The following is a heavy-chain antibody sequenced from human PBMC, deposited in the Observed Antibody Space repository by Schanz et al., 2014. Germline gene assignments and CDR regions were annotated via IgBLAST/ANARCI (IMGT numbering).Heavy chain of an antibody. CDR2: INPSGGST. J-gene: IGHJ4*02. D-gene: IGHD6-13*01. CDR1: GYTFTSYG. Sequence: QVQLVQSGAEVKKPGASVKVSCKASGYTFTSYGISWVRQAPGQGLEWMGIINPSGGSTDYAQKFQGRVTMTRDTSTSTVYMELSSLRSEDTAVYYCASSGAGYSSSWDFDYWGQGTLVTVSS. CDR3: ASSGAGYSSSWDFDY. V-gene: IGHV1-46*01.